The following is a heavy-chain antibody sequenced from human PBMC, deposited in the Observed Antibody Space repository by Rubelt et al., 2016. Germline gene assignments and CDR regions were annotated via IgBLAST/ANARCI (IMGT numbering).Heavy chain of an antibody. J-gene: IGHJ4*02. V-gene: IGHV1-58*01. CDR1: GFTFTSSA. CDR2: IVVGSGNT. CDR3: ATPPGVGKY. Sequence: QMQLVQSGPEVKKPGTSVKVSCKASGFTFTSSAVQWVRPARGQRLEWIGWIVVGSGNTNYAPKFQESVTITREMATSTAYMERSSLRAEATAVYYCATPPGVGKYWGQGTLVTVSS. D-gene: IGHD2-8*01.